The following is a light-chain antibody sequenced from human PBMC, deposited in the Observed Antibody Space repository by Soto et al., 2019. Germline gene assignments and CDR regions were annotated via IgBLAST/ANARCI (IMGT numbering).Light chain of an antibody. Sequence: QSVLTQPASVSGSPGQSITISRTGTSSDVGGYNYVSWYQQHPGKAPKLMIYDVSNRPSGVSNRFSGSKSGNTASLTISGLQAEDEADYYCSSYTSSSTLEGVFGTGTRSPS. V-gene: IGLV2-14*01. CDR2: DVS. CDR3: SSYTSSSTLEGV. CDR1: SSDVGGYNY. J-gene: IGLJ1*01.